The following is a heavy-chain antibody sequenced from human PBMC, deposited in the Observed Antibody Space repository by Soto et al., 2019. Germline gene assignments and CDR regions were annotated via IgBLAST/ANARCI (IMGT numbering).Heavy chain of an antibody. V-gene: IGHV3-23*01. Sequence: AGGSLRLSCTASGFTFSNYAMSWVRQAPGKGLEWVSTFSSGGGGTYYADSVKGRFTISRDNSKNTLSLQMNSLRAEDTAVYYCANANRYCSGANCFTFDYWGLGTLVTVSS. CDR2: FSSGGGGT. J-gene: IGHJ4*02. CDR1: GFTFSNYA. D-gene: IGHD2-15*01. CDR3: ANANRYCSGANCFTFDY.